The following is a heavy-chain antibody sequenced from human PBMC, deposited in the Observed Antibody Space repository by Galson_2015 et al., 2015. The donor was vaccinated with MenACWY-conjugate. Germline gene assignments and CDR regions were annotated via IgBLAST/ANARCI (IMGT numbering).Heavy chain of an antibody. CDR2: ISYDGSNK. V-gene: IGHV3-30*18. J-gene: IGHJ4*02. CDR3: AKDVGYCSSTSCFSFDY. Sequence: SLRLSCAASGFTFSSYGMHWVCQAPGKGLEWVAAISYDGSNKYYADSVKGRFTISRDNSKNTLYLQMNSLRAEDTAVYYCAKDVGYCSSTSCFSFDYWGQGTLVTVPS. D-gene: IGHD2-2*01. CDR1: GFTFSSYG.